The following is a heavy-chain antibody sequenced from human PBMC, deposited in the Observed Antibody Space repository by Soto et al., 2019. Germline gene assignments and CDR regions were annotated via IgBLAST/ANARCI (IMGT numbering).Heavy chain of an antibody. J-gene: IGHJ4*02. CDR3: AKDTYYHVGSGYYIFDY. V-gene: IGHV3-30*18. CDR1: GFTFSSFG. Sequence: QVQLVESGGGVVQPGRSLRLSCAASGFTFSSFGMHWVRQAPGKGLEWVAHISYDGSNEHSADSVKGRFTISRDNSEDTLYLQMKSRRVEDTAVYYCAKDTYYHVGSGYYIFDYWGQGTLVTVSS. CDR2: ISYDGSNE. D-gene: IGHD3-22*01.